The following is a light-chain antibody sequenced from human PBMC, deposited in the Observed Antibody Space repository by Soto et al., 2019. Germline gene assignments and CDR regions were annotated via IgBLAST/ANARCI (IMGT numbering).Light chain of an antibody. Sequence: DIQMTQSPSSLSASVGDRVTITCRASQGISTYLNWYQQKPGKAPKLLIYAASSLQSGVPSRFSGSGSGTEFTLTISSLQPDDFATYYCQQYNSYWTFGQGTKVDNK. CDR2: AAS. V-gene: IGKV1-16*01. J-gene: IGKJ1*01. CDR1: QGISTY. CDR3: QQYNSYWT.